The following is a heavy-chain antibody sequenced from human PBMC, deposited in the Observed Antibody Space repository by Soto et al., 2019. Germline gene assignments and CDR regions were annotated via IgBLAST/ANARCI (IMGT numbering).Heavy chain of an antibody. D-gene: IGHD3-10*01. CDR3: ARELPDGSGSYSYYFDY. CDR1: GGSISSSSYY. CDR2: IYYSGST. J-gene: IGHJ4*02. Sequence: SEPLSLTCTVSGGSISSSSYYWGWIRQPPGKGLEWIGSIYYSGSTYYNPSLKSRVTISVDTSKNQFSLKLSSVTAADTAVYYCARELPDGSGSYSYYFDYWGQGTLVTVSS. V-gene: IGHV4-39*07.